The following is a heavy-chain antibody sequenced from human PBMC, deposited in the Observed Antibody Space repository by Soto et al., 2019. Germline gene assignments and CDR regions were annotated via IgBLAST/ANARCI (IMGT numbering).Heavy chain of an antibody. J-gene: IGHJ4*02. V-gene: IGHV3-23*01. CDR2: ISGSGGST. Sequence: LRVSCAASGFTFSSDAMSWVRQAPGKGLEWVSAISGSGGSTYYADSVKGRFTISRDNSKNTLYLQMNSLRAEDTAVYYCAKDGLGFGELPYSDYWGQGTLVTVSS. D-gene: IGHD3-10*01. CDR1: GFTFSSDA. CDR3: AKDGLGFGELPYSDY.